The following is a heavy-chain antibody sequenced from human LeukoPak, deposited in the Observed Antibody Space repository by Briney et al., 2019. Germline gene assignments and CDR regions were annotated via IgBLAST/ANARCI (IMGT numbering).Heavy chain of an antibody. CDR3: ARPRRDGYNYAFDI. V-gene: IGHV4-59*12. J-gene: IGHJ3*02. Sequence: SETLSLTCTVSGGSISSYYWSWIRQPPGKGLEWIGYIYYSGSTNYNPSLKSRVTISVDTSKNQFSLKLSSVTAADTAVYYCARPRRDGYNYAFDIWGQGTVVTVSS. CDR2: IYYSGST. D-gene: IGHD5-24*01. CDR1: GGSISSYY.